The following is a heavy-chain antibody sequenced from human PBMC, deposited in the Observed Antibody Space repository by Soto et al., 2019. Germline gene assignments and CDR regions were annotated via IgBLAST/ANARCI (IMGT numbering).Heavy chain of an antibody. V-gene: IGHV3-11*01. CDR1: GFTFSDYY. J-gene: IGHJ5*02. CDR3: ARRVPGSSRAGPRFDP. CDR2: ISSSGSTI. Sequence: GGSLRLSCAASGFTFSDYYMSWIRQAPGKGLEWVSYISSSGSTIYYADSVKGRFAISRDNAKNSLYLQMNSLRAEDTAVYYCARRVPGSSRAGPRFDPWGQGTLVTVSS. D-gene: IGHD6-6*01.